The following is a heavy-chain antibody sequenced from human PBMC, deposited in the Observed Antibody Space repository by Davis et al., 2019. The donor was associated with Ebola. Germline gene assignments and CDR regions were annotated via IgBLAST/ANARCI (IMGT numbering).Heavy chain of an antibody. CDR1: GFTFSSYW. Sequence: PGGSLRLSCAASGFTFSSYWMSWVRQAPGKGLEWVANIKQDGSEKYYVDSVKGRFTISRDNAKNSLYLQMNSLRAEDTAVYYCARDKLGVGARGHPIDYWGQGTLVTVSS. CDR2: IKQDGSEK. CDR3: ARDKLGVGARGHPIDY. D-gene: IGHD1-26*01. J-gene: IGHJ4*02. V-gene: IGHV3-7*03.